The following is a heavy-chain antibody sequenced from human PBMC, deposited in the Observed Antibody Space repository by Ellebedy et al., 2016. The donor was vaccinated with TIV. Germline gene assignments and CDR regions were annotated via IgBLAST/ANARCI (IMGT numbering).Heavy chain of an antibody. CDR3: ATHSTSLKKXYDNNRMDV. J-gene: IGHJ6*02. D-gene: IGHD1/OR15-1a*01. Sequence: MPSETLSLTCAVYGGXXXGYYCXWIPXXPGKGLEWIGYIYYSGSTNYNPSLKSRVTISVDTSKNQFSLKLSSVTAADTAVYYCATHSTSLKKXYDNNRMDVWGQGTTVTVSS. CDR1: GGXXXGYY. V-gene: IGHV4-59*08. CDR2: IYYSGST.